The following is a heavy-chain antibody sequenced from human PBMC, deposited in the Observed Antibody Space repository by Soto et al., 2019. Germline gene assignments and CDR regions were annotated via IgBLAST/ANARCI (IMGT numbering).Heavy chain of an antibody. D-gene: IGHD5-18*01. CDR1: GYSFTSYW. J-gene: IGHJ6*03. CDR2: IYPGDSDT. CDR3: ARHSSSYGYDYCYMDV. Sequence: VESLKISCKGSGYSFTSYWIGWVRQMPGQGLEWMGIIYPGDSDTRYSPSFQGQVTISADNSISTAYLHWSSLQASVTAMYYCARHSSSYGYDYCYMDVWGKGTTVTVSS. V-gene: IGHV5-51*01.